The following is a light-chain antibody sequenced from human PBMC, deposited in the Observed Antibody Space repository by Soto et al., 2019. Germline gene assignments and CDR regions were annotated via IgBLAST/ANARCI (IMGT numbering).Light chain of an antibody. Sequence: QSVLTQPPSVSGGPGQRVTISCTGRSSNIGAGYDVHWYQQLPGTAPKLLIYGNSNRPSGVPDRFSGSKSGTSASLAITGLQAEDEADYYCQSYDSSLSGYVFGGGTKLTVL. CDR2: GNS. CDR1: SSNIGAGYD. V-gene: IGLV1-40*01. CDR3: QSYDSSLSGYV. J-gene: IGLJ2*01.